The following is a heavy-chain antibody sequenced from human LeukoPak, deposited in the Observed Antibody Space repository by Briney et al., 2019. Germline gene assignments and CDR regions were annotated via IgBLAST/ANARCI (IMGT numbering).Heavy chain of an antibody. D-gene: IGHD3-9*01. J-gene: IGHJ4*02. Sequence: SETLSLTCTVSGGSIGGYYWNWIRQPPGKGLEWIGNIHYSGSTKYNPSLKSRVTLSLDTSKNQVSLKLSSVTAADTAVYYCARGGPTGYVDYWGQGTLVTVSS. CDR1: GGSIGGYY. V-gene: IGHV4-59*08. CDR2: IHYSGST. CDR3: ARGGPTGYVDY.